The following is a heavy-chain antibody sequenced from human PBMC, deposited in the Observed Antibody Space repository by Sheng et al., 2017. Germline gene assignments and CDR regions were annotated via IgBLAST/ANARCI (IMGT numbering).Heavy chain of an antibody. V-gene: IGHV4-59*12. CDR1: GGSISSNY. CDR3: ARDVWSGXPDYHYYMDV. CDR2: IYYTGTT. J-gene: IGHJ6*03. D-gene: IGHD3-10*01. Sequence: QVQLQESGPGLVKPSETLSLTCTVSGGSISSNYWSWIRQSPGKGLEWIGYIYYTGTTSYNHSLKSRVTISLDTSKKQLSLTLRSVTAADTAVYYCARDVWSGXPDYHYYMDVWGQGTTVTVSS.